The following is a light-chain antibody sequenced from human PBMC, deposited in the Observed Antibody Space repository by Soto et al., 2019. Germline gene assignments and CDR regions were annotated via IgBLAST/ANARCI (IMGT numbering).Light chain of an antibody. CDR3: QQYDTSWT. Sequence: ELVLTQSPGTLSLSPWDTATLSCRASQDVRRSQLAWYQQKPGQAPSLLIYAASARATGIPDRFSGSGSGTDFTLTISRLQPEAFAVYFYQQYDTSWTFGQGTKVEIK. CDR2: AAS. J-gene: IGKJ1*01. V-gene: IGKV3-20*01. CDR1: QDVRRSQ.